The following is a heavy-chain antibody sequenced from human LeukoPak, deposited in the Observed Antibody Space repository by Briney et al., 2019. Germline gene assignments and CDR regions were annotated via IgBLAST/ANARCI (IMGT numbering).Heavy chain of an antibody. CDR3: AKDLAGSGSYSFDY. V-gene: IGHV3-30*18. CDR2: ISYDGSNK. CDR1: GFTFSSYG. D-gene: IGHD1-26*01. J-gene: IGHJ4*02. Sequence: GRSLRLSCAASGFTFSSYGMHWVRQAPGKGLEWVALISYDGSNKYYADSVKGRFTISRDNSKNTLYLQMNSLRAEDTAVYYCAKDLAGSGSYSFDYWGQGTLVTVSS.